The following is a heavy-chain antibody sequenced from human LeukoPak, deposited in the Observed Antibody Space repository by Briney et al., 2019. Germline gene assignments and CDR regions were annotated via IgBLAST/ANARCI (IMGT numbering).Heavy chain of an antibody. Sequence: PSETLSLTCTVSGGSISSSSYYWGWIRQPPGKGREWIGSIYYSGSTYYNPSLKSRVTISVDTSKNQFSLKLSSVTAADTAVYYCARHSGGDGYNFYYWGQGTLVTVSS. V-gene: IGHV4-39*01. D-gene: IGHD5-24*01. J-gene: IGHJ4*02. CDR2: IYYSGST. CDR3: ARHSGGDGYNFYY. CDR1: GGSISSSSYY.